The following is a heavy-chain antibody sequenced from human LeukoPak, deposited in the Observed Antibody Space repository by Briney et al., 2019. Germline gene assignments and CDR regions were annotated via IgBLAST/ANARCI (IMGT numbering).Heavy chain of an antibody. J-gene: IGHJ4*02. V-gene: IGHV4-38-2*02. CDR2: IYHSGST. Sequence: SETLSLTCTVSGYSISSGYYWGWIRQPPGKGLEWIGSIYHSGSTCYNPSLKSRVTISVDTSKNQFCLKLSSVTAADTAVYYCARDPLCDFWSGYLCPLDYWGQGTLVTVSS. D-gene: IGHD3-3*01. CDR1: GYSISSGYY. CDR3: ARDPLCDFWSGYLCPLDY.